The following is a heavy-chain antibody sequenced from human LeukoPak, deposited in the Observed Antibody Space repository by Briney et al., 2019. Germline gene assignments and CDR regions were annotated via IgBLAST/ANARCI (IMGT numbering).Heavy chain of an antibody. CDR1: GGSISSGGYY. J-gene: IGHJ4*02. V-gene: IGHV4-31*03. D-gene: IGHD3-22*01. CDR2: IYYSGST. Sequence: PSETLSLTCTVSGGSISSGGYYWSWIRQHPGKGLEWIGYIYYSGSTYYNPSLKSRVTISVDTSKNQFSLKLSSVTAADTAVYYCARSYDSSGYYYRQFDYWGQGTLVTVSS. CDR3: ARSYDSSGYYYRQFDY.